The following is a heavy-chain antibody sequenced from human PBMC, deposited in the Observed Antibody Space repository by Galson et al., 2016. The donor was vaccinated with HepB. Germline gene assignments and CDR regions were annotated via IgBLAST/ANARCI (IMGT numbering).Heavy chain of an antibody. CDR1: GFTFSTYS. D-gene: IGHD3-10*01. V-gene: IGHV3-21*01. CDR2: ISSSSIYI. CDR3: AKDPGYGSGSSSSYGMDV. Sequence: SLRLSCAASGFTFSTYSMNWVRQAPGKGLEWVSSISSSSIYIYYADSLKGRFTISRENAKNSLYLQMNSLRAEDTAVYYCAKDPGYGSGSSSSYGMDVWGQGTPVTVSS. J-gene: IGHJ6*02.